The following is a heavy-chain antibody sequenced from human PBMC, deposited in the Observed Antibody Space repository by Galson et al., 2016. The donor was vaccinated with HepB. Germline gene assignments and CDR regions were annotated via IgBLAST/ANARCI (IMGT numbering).Heavy chain of an antibody. J-gene: IGHJ4*02. CDR2: ISISGSTV. CDR1: GFTFSRYN. CDR3: AREADFYDSTGYFPPFAY. D-gene: IGHD3-22*01. Sequence: SLRLSCAGSGFTFSRYNMNWVRQAPGKGLEWLADISISGSTVYYADSVKGRFTISRDNDKNSVYLQMDGLRDEDTAVYYCAREADFYDSTGYFPPFAYWGQGILVTVSS. V-gene: IGHV3-48*03.